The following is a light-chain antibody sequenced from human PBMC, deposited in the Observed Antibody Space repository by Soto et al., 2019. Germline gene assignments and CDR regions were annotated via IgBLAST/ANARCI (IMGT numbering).Light chain of an antibody. Sequence: DIVMTQSPDSLAVSLGERATINCKSRQSVLYNSNNKNYLAWYQQKPGQPPKLLIYWASTRESGVPDRFSGSGSATDFTLTISSLQAEDVAVYYCQQYYTTPPTFGQGTKVEIK. CDR1: QSVLYNSNNKNY. V-gene: IGKV4-1*01. CDR2: WAS. CDR3: QQYYTTPPT. J-gene: IGKJ1*01.